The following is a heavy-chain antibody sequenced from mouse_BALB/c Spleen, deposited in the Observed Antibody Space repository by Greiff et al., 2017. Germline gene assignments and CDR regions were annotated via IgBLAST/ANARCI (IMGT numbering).Heavy chain of an antibody. V-gene: IGHV1S81*02. CDR3: ARWDYYAMDY. CDR2: INPSNGRT. CDR1: GYTFTSYW. J-gene: IGHJ4*01. Sequence: VQLQQSGAELVKPGASVKLSCKASGYTFTSYWMHWVKQRPGQGLEWIGEINPSNGRTNYNEKFKSKATLTVDKSSSTAYMQLSSLPSEDSAVYYCARWDYYAMDYWGQGTSVTVSS.